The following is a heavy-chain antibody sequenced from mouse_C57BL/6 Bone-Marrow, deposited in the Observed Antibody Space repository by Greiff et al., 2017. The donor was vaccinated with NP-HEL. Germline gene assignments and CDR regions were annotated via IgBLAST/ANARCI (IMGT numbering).Heavy chain of an antibody. CDR1: GFTFSSYG. CDR3: ASLLSTMVTTGFAY. D-gene: IGHD2-2*01. CDR2: ISSGGSYT. V-gene: IGHV5-6*01. J-gene: IGHJ3*01. Sequence: EVHLVESGGDLVKPGGSLKLSCAASGFTFSSYGMSWVRQTPDKRLEWVATISSGGSYTYYPDSVKGRFTISRDNAKNTLYLQMSSLKSEDTAMYYCASLLSTMVTTGFAYWGQGTLVTVSA.